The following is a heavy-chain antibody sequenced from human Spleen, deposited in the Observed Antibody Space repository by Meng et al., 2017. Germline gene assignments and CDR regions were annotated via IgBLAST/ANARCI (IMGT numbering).Heavy chain of an antibody. V-gene: IGHV1-8*03. D-gene: IGHD6-13*01. CDR1: GGTFSSYT. CDR2: MNPNSGNT. J-gene: IGHJ4*02. Sequence: ASVKVSCKASGGTFSSYTISWVRQAPGQGLEWMGWMNPNSGNTGYVQKFQGRVTITRNTSISTAYMELSGLRSDDTAMYYCARDEDISAAGKLFGDYWGQGTLVTVSS. CDR3: ARDEDISAAGKLFGDY.